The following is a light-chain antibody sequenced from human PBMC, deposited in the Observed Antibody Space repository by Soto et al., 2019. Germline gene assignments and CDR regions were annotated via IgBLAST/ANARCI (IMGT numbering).Light chain of an antibody. V-gene: IGKV1-39*01. J-gene: IGKJ2*01. CDR3: QQCDSTPYT. CDR2: AAS. Sequence: DIPMTQSPSSLSASVGDRVTITCQASQSITSYLNWYQQKPGKAPKLLIYAASSLQSGVPSRFSGSGSGTDFTLTIGSLQPEDFATYYCQQCDSTPYTFGRGTKLEIK. CDR1: QSITSY.